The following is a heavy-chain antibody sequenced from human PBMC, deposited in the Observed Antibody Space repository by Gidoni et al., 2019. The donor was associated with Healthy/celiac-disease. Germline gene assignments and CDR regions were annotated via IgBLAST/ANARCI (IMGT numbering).Heavy chain of an antibody. CDR3: ARAGDILTGFRI. CDR1: GGSISSDDYY. CDR2: IYYSGST. D-gene: IGHD3-9*01. J-gene: IGHJ4*02. V-gene: IGHV4-30-4*01. Sequence: QVQLPESGPGLVKPSQTLSLPCTVPGGSISSDDYYWSWIRQPPGKGLEWIGYIYYSGSTYYNPSLKSRVTISVDTSKNQFSLKLSSVTAADTAVYYCARAGDILTGFRIWGQGTLVTVSS.